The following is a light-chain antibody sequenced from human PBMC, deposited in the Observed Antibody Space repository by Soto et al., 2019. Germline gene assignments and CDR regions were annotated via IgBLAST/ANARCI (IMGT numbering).Light chain of an antibody. J-gene: IGKJ1*01. CDR1: QSVSNN. V-gene: IGKV3-15*01. Sequence: EIVLTQSPATLSVSPGEGATLSCRASQSVSNNLAWYQQRPGQAPRLLIYGASTRATGVPARFSGSGSGTDFTLTISSLQSEDFAVYYCQQYNVWPPWTFGQGTKVDI. CDR3: QQYNVWPPWT. CDR2: GAS.